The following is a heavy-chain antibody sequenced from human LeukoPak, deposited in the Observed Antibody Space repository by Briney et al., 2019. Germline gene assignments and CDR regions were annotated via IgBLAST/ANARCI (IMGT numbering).Heavy chain of an antibody. V-gene: IGHV3-21*01. CDR3: ARSYYDSSGYWCY. D-gene: IGHD3-22*01. CDR1: GFTFSSYS. J-gene: IGHJ4*02. CDR2: ISSSSSYI. Sequence: PGGSLRLSCAASGFTFSSYSMNWVRQAPGKGLEWVSSISSSSSYIYYADSVKGRFTISRDNAKNSLYLQMNILRAEDTAVYYCARSYYDSSGYWCYWGQGTLVTASS.